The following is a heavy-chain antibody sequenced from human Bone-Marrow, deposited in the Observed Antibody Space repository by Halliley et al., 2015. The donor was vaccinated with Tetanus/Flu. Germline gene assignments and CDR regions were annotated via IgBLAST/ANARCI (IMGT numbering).Heavy chain of an antibody. CDR2: IYPDDSDT. V-gene: IGHV5-51*01. CDR3: ARHGLFSGSYLHSDS. J-gene: IGHJ1*01. D-gene: IGHD3-10*01. Sequence: MGIIYPDDSDTRYTPSFQGHVTISADISSSTAYRQWSSLQASDSAMYYCARHGLFSGSYLHSDSWGQGTLVTVSS.